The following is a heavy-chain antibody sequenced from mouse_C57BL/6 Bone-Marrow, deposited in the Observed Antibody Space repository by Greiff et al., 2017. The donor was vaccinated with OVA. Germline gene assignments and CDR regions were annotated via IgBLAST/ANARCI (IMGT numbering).Heavy chain of an antibody. CDR1: GFSFNTYA. Sequence: VQLQQSGGGLVQPKGSLKLSCAASGFSFNTYAMNWVRQAPGKGLEWVARIRSKSNNYATYYADSVKDRFTISRDDSESMLYLQMNNLKTEDTAMYYCVRHAYYGNPYAMDYWGQGTSVTVSS. V-gene: IGHV10-1*01. J-gene: IGHJ4*01. CDR2: IRSKSNNYAT. D-gene: IGHD2-10*01. CDR3: VRHAYYGNPYAMDY.